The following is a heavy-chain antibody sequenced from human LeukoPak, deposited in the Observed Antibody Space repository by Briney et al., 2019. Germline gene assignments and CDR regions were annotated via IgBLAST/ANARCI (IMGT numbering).Heavy chain of an antibody. CDR1: GYTFSSYA. J-gene: IGHJ5*02. D-gene: IGHD5-12*01. V-gene: IGHV3-48*04. Sequence: PGGSLRLSCAASGYTFSSYAMHWFRQAPGKGLEWVTYISSKGSTIYYADSVNGRFTISRDNPKNSLYLQMNSLRADDTAVYYCPRAPKFRLVAVPRGRFDRWGQGGLVTVSS. CDR3: PRAPKFRLVAVPRGRFDR. CDR2: ISSKGSTI.